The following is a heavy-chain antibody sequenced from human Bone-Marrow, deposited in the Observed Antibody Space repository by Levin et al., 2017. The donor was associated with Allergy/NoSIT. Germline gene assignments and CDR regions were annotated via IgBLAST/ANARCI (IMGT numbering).Heavy chain of an antibody. J-gene: IGHJ6*03. CDR1: GFTFSSYA. CDR2: ISGSGGST. Sequence: SCAASGFTFSSYAMSWVRQAPGKGLEWVSAISGSGGSTYYADSVKGRFTISRDNSKNTLYLQMNSLRAEDTAVYYCAKDSLAMYYDFWSGYYYYYYMDVWGKGTTVTVSS. V-gene: IGHV3-23*01. CDR3: AKDSLAMYYDFWSGYYYYYYMDV. D-gene: IGHD3-3*01.